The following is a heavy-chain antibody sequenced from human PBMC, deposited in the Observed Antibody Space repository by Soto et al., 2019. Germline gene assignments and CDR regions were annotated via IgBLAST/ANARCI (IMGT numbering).Heavy chain of an antibody. V-gene: IGHV1-18*01. D-gene: IGHD3-10*01. CDR2: INIYSGDA. Sequence: QVRLEQSGPEVKKTGASVKVSCKASGYTFTSYGISWVRQAPGQGLEWMGWINIYSGDANYAQSFQDRVTMTRDTSKKIVYMLMRTRRSDDTAVYYCARALYYYANSCLAYWGQGTLVTVSS. J-gene: IGHJ4*02. CDR3: ARALYYYANSCLAY. CDR1: GYTFTSYG.